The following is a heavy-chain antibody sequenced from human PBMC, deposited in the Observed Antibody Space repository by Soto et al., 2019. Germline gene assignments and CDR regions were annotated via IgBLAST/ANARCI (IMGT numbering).Heavy chain of an antibody. CDR1: GGSVSSGGYY. V-gene: IGHV4-61*08. J-gene: IGHJ4*02. D-gene: IGHD5-18*01. Sequence: QVQLQESGPGLVKPSETLSLTCTVSGGSVSSGGYYWSWIRQPPGRGLEWIGYIYSSGSTNYNPSLKSRVTISVDTSKNQFSLKVSSVTAADTAVYYCARVETAMLTGLLLFDYWGQGSLVTVSS. CDR3: ARVETAMLTGLLLFDY. CDR2: IYSSGST.